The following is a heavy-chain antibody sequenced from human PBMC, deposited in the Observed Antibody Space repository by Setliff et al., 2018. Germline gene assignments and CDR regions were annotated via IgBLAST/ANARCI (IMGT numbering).Heavy chain of an antibody. CDR3: ARGRNVAARLLDS. Sequence: PSETLSLTCAAYGGTFSGYYWTWIRQPPGKGLEWVGEINHRGSTNYNPSLKSRVTISVDTSKDQFSLKLISMTAADTAAYYCARGRNVAARLLDSWGQGTLVTVSS. J-gene: IGHJ4*02. CDR1: GGTFSGYY. CDR2: INHRGST. V-gene: IGHV4-34*01. D-gene: IGHD6-6*01.